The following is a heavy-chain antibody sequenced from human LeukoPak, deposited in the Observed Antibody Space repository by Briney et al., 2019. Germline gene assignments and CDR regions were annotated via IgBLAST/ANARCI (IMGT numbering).Heavy chain of an antibody. D-gene: IGHD5-24*01. V-gene: IGHV3-30*18. CDR2: ISHGGGKE. J-gene: IGHJ4*02. CDR1: GFPFHDHD. Sequence: PGGSLRLSCAASGFPFHDHDMYWVRQTPGKGLEWVALISHGGGKEHYAESVKGRFTISRDNSRNTVYLQMSSLRSDDTAIYYCAKTLDGLWPQFDFWGQGTLLTVSS. CDR3: AKTLDGLWPQFDF.